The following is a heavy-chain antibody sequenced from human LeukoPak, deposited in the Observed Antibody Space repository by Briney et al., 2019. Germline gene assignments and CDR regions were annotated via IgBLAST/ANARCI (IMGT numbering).Heavy chain of an antibody. D-gene: IGHD3-10*01. J-gene: IGHJ4*02. CDR3: ARRKGFGEGYFDS. Sequence: SETLSLTCTVSGGSISSSSYYWGWIRQPPGKGLEWIGSIYYSGSTYCNQSLKSRVTISVDTSKNQFSLKLTSVTAADTAVYYCARRKGFGEGYFDSWGQGTLVTVSS. CDR1: GGSISSSSYY. CDR2: IYYSGST. V-gene: IGHV4-39*01.